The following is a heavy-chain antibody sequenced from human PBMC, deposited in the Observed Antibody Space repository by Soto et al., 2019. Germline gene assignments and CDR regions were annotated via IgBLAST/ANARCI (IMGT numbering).Heavy chain of an antibody. CDR2: IYYGGST. CDR3: ARGRYCFIGECFPNSIDP. J-gene: IGHJ5*02. V-gene: IGHV4-30-4*01. Sequence: SETLSLTCSVSGASVTSPEHYWTWIRQSPGKGLEWIGYIYYGGSTVYNPSLKGRSTVSLDTSKNQFSLNLTSVTAADTAVYFCARGRYCFIGECFPNSIDPSGQGTLLTL. CDR1: GASVTSPEHY. D-gene: IGHD2-15*01.